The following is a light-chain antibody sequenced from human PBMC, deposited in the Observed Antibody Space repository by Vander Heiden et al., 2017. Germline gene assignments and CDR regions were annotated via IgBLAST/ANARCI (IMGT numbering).Light chain of an antibody. CDR2: RAS. CDR1: QSISAW. CDR3: QQYNSYLWT. J-gene: IGKJ1*01. Sequence: DIQMTRSPSTLSASVGDGVTITCRASQSISAWLAWYQQKPGKAPKLLIYRASTLETGVPSRFSGSGSGTEFTLTISSLQPDDFATYYCQQYNSYLWTFGQGTKVEIK. V-gene: IGKV1-5*03.